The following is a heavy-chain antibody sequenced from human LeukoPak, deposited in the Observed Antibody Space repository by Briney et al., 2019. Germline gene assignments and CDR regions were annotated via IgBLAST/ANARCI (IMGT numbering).Heavy chain of an antibody. CDR2: IRNNGDQT. J-gene: IGHJ4*02. CDR3: TRGWSMPHY. Sequence: PGGSLRLSCAASGFTFSTYAMSWVRQAPGKGLEWVSSIRNNGDQTYCADSVKGRFTISRDNSKNTLYLQMNSLRAEDTAVYYCTRGWSMPHYWGEGAKVTVCS. CDR1: GFTFSTYA. V-gene: IGHV3-23*01. D-gene: IGHD6-13*01.